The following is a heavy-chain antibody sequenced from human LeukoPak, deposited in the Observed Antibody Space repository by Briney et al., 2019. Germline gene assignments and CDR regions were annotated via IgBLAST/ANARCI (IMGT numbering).Heavy chain of an antibody. J-gene: IGHJ6*02. CDR1: GFTFSDSW. CDR2: INERGSEV. CDR3: ARGHYGMDV. Sequence: SGGSLRLSCVASGFTFSDSWLTWVRQAPGKTLEWVANINERGSEVNYLDSVKGRFTNSRDSARSTGYLQMNDLRVEDTAVYYCARGHYGMDVWGQGTTVIVSS. V-gene: IGHV3-7*01.